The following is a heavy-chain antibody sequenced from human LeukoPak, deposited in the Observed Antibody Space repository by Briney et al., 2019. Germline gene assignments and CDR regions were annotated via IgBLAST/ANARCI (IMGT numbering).Heavy chain of an antibody. J-gene: IGHJ4*02. CDR2: ISAYNGNT. CDR3: ARDHPRPWGRYFDWLGRGDQYYFDY. D-gene: IGHD3-9*01. V-gene: IGHV1-18*01. CDR1: GYTFTSYG. Sequence: ASVKVSCKASGYTFTSYGISWVRQAPGQGLEWMGWISAYNGNTNYAQKLQGRVTMTTDTSTSTAYMELRSLRSDDTAVYYCARDHPRPWGRYFDWLGRGDQYYFDYWGQGTLVTVSS.